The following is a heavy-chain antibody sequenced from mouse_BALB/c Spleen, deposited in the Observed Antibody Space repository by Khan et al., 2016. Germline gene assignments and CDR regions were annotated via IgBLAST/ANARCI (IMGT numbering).Heavy chain of an antibody. CDR1: GYSITSDYA. D-gene: IGHD2-4*01. CDR2: INYSGST. CDR3: ARRGTMITYFDY. V-gene: IGHV3-2*02. J-gene: IGHJ2*01. Sequence: EVQLQESGPGLVKPSQSLSLTCTVTGYSITSDYAWNWIRQFPGNKLEWMGYINYSGSTTYNPSLKSRISISRDTSKNQFFLQLNSVTTEDTAQNDCARRGTMITYFDYWGQGTTLTVSS.